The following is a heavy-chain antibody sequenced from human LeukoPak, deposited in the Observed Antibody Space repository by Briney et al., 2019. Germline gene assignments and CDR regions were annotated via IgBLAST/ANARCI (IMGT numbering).Heavy chain of an antibody. V-gene: IGHV3-21*01. J-gene: IGHJ1*01. D-gene: IGHD3-3*01. Sequence: SGGSLRLSCAASGFTFSSYSMNWVRQAPGKGLEWVSSISSSSSYIYYADSVKGRFTISRDNAKNSLYLQMNSLRAEDAAVYYCASSSALRLTIFGVVIHWGQGTLVTVSS. CDR2: ISSSSSYI. CDR1: GFTFSSYS. CDR3: ASSSALRLTIFGVVIH.